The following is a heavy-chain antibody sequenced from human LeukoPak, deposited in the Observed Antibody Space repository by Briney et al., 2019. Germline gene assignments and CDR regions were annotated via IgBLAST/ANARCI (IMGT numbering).Heavy chain of an antibody. V-gene: IGHV3-30-3*01. J-gene: IGHJ3*02. CDR3: ATLDAFDI. CDR1: GFTFSSYA. Sequence: GGSLRLSCAVSGFTFSSYAMHWVRQAPGKGLEWVSVISYDGSNKYYADSVKGRFTISRDNSKNTLYLQMNSLRADDTATYYCATLDAFDIWGQGTMVSVSS. CDR2: ISYDGSNK.